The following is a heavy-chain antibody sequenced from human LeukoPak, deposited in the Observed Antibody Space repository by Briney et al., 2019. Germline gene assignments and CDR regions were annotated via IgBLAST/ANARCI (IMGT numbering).Heavy chain of an antibody. CDR1: GFTFSNYG. CDR3: AKDPYRVIVATGNYLDP. J-gene: IGHJ5*02. D-gene: IGHD2-21*01. V-gene: IGHV3-30*18. CDR2: ISNDGSNI. Sequence: GGSLRLSCATSGFTFSNYGMHWVRQAPGKGLEWVAVISNDGSNIQYADSAKGRFTISRDNSKNTVYLQMNSLRSEDTVVYYCAKDPYRVIVATGNYLDPWGQGTLVTVSS.